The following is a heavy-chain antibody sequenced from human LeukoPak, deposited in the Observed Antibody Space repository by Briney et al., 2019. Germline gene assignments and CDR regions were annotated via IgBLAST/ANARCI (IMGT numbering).Heavy chain of an antibody. V-gene: IGHV4-34*01. Sequence: SETLSLTCAVSGGSFSGYYWSWIRQPPGQGLEWIGEINHSGSTNYNPSLKSRVTISVDTSKNQFSLKLSSVTAADTAVYYCARGTGRSGRDGYNGASPIPFDYWGQGTLVTVSS. J-gene: IGHJ4*02. D-gene: IGHD5-24*01. CDR2: INHSGST. CDR3: ARGTGRSGRDGYNGASPIPFDY. CDR1: GGSFSGYY.